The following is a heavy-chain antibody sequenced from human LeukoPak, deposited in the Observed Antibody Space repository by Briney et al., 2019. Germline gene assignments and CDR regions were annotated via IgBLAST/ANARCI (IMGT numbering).Heavy chain of an antibody. D-gene: IGHD6-6*01. V-gene: IGHV3-23*01. CDR1: GFTFSSYW. CDR2: ISGSGGST. J-gene: IGHJ4*02. Sequence: PGGSLRLSCAASGFTFSSYWMSWVRQAPGKGLEWVSAISGSGGSTYYADSVKGRFTISRDNSKNTLYLQMNSLRAEDTAVYYCAKRIAARTYFDYWGQGTLVTVSS. CDR3: AKRIAARTYFDY.